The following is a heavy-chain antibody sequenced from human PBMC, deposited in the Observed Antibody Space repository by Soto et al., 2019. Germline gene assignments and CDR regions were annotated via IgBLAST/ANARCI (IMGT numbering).Heavy chain of an antibody. CDR2: LSGTGSST. D-gene: IGHD3-10*01. J-gene: IGHJ6*02. Sequence: HPVGSLRLACVVSAASGFTFSNYAMSWVLQAPGKGLQWVSGLSGTGSSTYYADSVYGRFIISRDNSINTLYLQMNSLRDEDTAVYYCAKEAEMSVGYGMDVWGQGTTVTVSS. V-gene: IGHV3-23*01. CDR3: AKEAEMSVGYGMDV. CDR1: GFTFSNYA.